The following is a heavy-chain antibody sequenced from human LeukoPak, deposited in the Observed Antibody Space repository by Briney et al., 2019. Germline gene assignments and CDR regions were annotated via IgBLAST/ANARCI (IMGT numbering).Heavy chain of an antibody. CDR3: ARGSGCSSASCYGYYYYYYMEV. V-gene: IGHV1-8*03. J-gene: IGHJ6*03. Sequence: GASVNVSCTASGYTFTSYDINWVRQAAGHGLEWMGWMEPNSVNTGYAQKFQGRVTITRNTSISTAYMELSSLRSEDTAVYYGARGSGCSSASCYGYYYYYYMEVWGKGTTVTVS. CDR2: MEPNSVNT. D-gene: IGHD2-2*01. CDR1: GYTFTSYD.